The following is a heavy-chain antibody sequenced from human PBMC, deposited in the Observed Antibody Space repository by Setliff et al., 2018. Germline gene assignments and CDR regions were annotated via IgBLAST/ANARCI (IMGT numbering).Heavy chain of an antibody. Sequence: SETLSLTCAVSDDSTRNNNYFWAWIRQPPGKGLEWTGFMYHNGDTHYSPSLKGRVSLSVDTSKRQVSLKLNTATAADTAVYYCARGTYANSWARFDFWGRGTLVTVSS. J-gene: IGHJ4*02. V-gene: IGHV4-30-4*08. CDR2: MYHNGDT. D-gene: IGHD2-15*01. CDR3: ARGTYANSWARFDF. CDR1: DDSTRNNNYF.